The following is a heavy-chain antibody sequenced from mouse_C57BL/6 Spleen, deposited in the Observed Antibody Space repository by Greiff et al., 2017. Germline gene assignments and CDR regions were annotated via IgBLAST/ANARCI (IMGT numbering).Heavy chain of an antibody. V-gene: IGHV1-55*01. CDR2: IYPGSGST. CDR1: GYTFTSYW. Sequence: QVQLQQPGAELVKPGASVKMSCKASGYTFTSYWITWVKQRPGQGLEWIGDIYPGSGSTNYNEKFQSKATLTVDTSSSTAYMQLSSLTSEDSAVYYCARSNYGTAWFAYWGQGTLVTVSA. CDR3: ARSNYGTAWFAY. D-gene: IGHD1-1*01. J-gene: IGHJ3*01.